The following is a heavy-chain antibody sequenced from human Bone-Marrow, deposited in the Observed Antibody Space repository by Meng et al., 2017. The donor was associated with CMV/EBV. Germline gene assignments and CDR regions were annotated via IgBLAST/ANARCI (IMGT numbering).Heavy chain of an antibody. CDR1: GYKFINYV. Sequence: ASVKVSCKASGYKFINYVFDWVRQDPRHGLQWMGRISAKNGDPNYAPALYDRLTLTADTYTSVVYLELRRLVSDDTAIYYCARGGGQYVFALWGPGTLVTVSS. J-gene: IGHJ4*02. D-gene: IGHD3-10*01. V-gene: IGHV1-18*01. CDR3: ARGGGQYVFAL. CDR2: ISAKNGDP.